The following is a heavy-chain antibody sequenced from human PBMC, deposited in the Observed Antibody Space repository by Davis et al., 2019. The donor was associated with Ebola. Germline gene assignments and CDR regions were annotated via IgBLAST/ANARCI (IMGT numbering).Heavy chain of an antibody. CDR1: GFTFSTYS. CDR3: ARESTGVDY. D-gene: IGHD2-2*01. Sequence: GESLKISCAASGFTFSTYSMNWVRQAPGKGLEWVSYISSSGSTIYYADSVKGRFTISRDNAKNSLYLQMNSLRAEDTAVYYCARESTGVDYWGQGTLVTVSS. V-gene: IGHV3-48*04. CDR2: ISSSGSTI. J-gene: IGHJ4*02.